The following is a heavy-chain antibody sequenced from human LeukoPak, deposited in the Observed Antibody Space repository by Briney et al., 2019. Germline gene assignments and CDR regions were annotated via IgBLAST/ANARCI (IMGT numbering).Heavy chain of an antibody. CDR2: ISGSGGST. Sequence: GGSLRLSCAASGFTFSSYGMSWVRQAPGKGLEWVSAISGSGGSTFYADSVKGRFTISRDNSKNTLYLQMNSLRAEDTAVYYCARSITMIVVPLGAFDIWGQGTMVTVSS. CDR1: GFTFSSYG. J-gene: IGHJ3*02. CDR3: ARSITMIVVPLGAFDI. V-gene: IGHV3-23*01. D-gene: IGHD3-22*01.